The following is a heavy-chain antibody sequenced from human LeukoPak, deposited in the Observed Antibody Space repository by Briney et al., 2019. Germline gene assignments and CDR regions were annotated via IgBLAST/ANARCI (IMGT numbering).Heavy chain of an antibody. D-gene: IGHD2-21*02. CDR1: GFTFSSFA. CDR3: AKDARDFDAFDI. Sequence: PGGSLRLSCAASGFTFSSFAMSWVRHAPGKGLEWGSVISGSGGSTYYADSVKGRFTLSRDKSKNTPCMQMNSLRAEDTGVYYCAKDARDFDAFDIWGQGTMVTVSS. CDR2: ISGSGGST. J-gene: IGHJ3*02. V-gene: IGHV3-23*01.